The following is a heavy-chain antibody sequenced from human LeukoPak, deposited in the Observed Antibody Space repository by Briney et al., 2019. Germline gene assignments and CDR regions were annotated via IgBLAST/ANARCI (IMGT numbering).Heavy chain of an antibody. J-gene: IGHJ4*02. Sequence: SVEVSCKASGGTFSSYAISWVRQAPGQGLEWMGGIIPIFGTANYAQKFQGRVTITTDESTSTAYMELSSLRPEDTAVYYCARDPQGGDFWSGYYGDWGQGTLVTVSS. CDR1: GGTFSSYA. CDR3: ARDPQGGDFWSGYYGD. V-gene: IGHV1-69*05. CDR2: IIPIFGTA. D-gene: IGHD3-3*01.